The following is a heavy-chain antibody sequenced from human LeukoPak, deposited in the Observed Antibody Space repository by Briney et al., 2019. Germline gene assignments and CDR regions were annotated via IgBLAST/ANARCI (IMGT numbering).Heavy chain of an antibody. V-gene: IGHV3-53*01. J-gene: IGHJ5*02. CDR3: VRGRYSSGWFKDKNWFDP. Sequence: GGSLRLSCAASGFTVSSNYMSWVRQAPGKGLEWVSVIYGGGTTYYADSVKGRFTISRDNSKNTLYLQMNSLRAEDTAVYYCVRGRYSSGWFKDKNWFDPWGQGIPVTVSS. D-gene: IGHD6-19*01. CDR1: GFTVSSNY. CDR2: IYGGGTT.